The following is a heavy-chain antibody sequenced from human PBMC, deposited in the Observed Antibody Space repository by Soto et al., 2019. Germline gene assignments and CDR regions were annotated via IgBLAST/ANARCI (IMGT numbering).Heavy chain of an antibody. J-gene: IGHJ4*02. D-gene: IGHD3-10*01. CDR2: ISAYNGNT. V-gene: IGHV1-18*01. Sequence: QVKLVQSGAEVKKPGTSVKVSCKASGYTFTKYGISWVRQAPGQGLEWMGWISAYNGNTNYAQKRQGRVTMTTDTSTSTADMELRSLRSDDTAVYYFAREGSPADYWGQGTLVTVSS. CDR1: GYTFTKYG. CDR3: AREGSPADY.